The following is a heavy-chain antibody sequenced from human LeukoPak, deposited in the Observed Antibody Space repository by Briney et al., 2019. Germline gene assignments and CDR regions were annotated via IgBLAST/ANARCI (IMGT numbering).Heavy chain of an antibody. D-gene: IGHD2-21*02. Sequence: RGSLRLSCAASGFTFSSYWMHWVRHAPGKGLVWVSRINSDGSSTSYADSVKGRFTISRDNAKNTLYLQMNSLRAEDTAVYYCARSTGGDWYAFDIWGQGTMVTVSS. J-gene: IGHJ3*02. CDR3: ARSTGGDWYAFDI. CDR1: GFTFSSYW. V-gene: IGHV3-74*01. CDR2: INSDGSST.